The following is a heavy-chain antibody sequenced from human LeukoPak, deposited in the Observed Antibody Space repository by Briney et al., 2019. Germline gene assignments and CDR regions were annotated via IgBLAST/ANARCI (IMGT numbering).Heavy chain of an antibody. CDR3: AMHYASSGFYYYLDY. V-gene: IGHV3-23*01. Sequence: GGSLRLSCAASGFTFSSCVMSWVRQAPGKGPEWVSTISDSGSSTYYADSVKGRFTMSRDNSKNTLYLQINSLRAEDTAVYYCAMHYASSGFYYYLDYWGQGTLVTVSS. D-gene: IGHD3-22*01. J-gene: IGHJ4*02. CDR1: GFTFSSCV. CDR2: ISDSGSST.